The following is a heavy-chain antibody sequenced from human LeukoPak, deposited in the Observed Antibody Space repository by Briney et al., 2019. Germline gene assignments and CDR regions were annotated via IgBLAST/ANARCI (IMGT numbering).Heavy chain of an antibody. Sequence: SGPTLFHPPQALTVTCTFSGFSLSTRGLGVGWSRQPPGKALEWLALIYWNDDKRYSPSLKSRLTITKDTSKNQVVLTMTNMDPVDTATYSCAHTDRDYDDSSGYCDFDYWGQGTLVTVSS. V-gene: IGHV2-5*01. CDR3: AHTDRDYDDSSGYCDFDY. D-gene: IGHD3-22*01. J-gene: IGHJ4*02. CDR1: GFSLSTRGLG. CDR2: IYWNDDK.